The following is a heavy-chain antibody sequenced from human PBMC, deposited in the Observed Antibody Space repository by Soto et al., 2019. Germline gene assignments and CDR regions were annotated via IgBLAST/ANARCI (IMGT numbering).Heavy chain of an antibody. Sequence: PSETLSLTCTVSGGSVSSGSYYWSWIRQPPGKGLEWIGYIYYSGSTNYNPSLKSRVTISVDTSKNQFSLKLSSVTAADTAVYYCARWGGGYCSSTSCPRYYYYGMDVWGQGTTVTVSS. D-gene: IGHD2-2*01. CDR3: ARWGGGYCSSTSCPRYYYYGMDV. J-gene: IGHJ6*02. V-gene: IGHV4-61*01. CDR2: IYYSGST. CDR1: GGSVSSGSYY.